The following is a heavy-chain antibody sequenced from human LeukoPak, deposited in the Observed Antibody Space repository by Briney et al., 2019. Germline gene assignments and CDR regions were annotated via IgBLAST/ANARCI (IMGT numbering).Heavy chain of an antibody. J-gene: IGHJ4*02. D-gene: IGHD2-2*01. CDR3: ARDQAACSSTSCYGLRGYFDY. V-gene: IGHV3-33*01. CDR1: GFTFSSYG. Sequence: GGSLRLSCAASGFTFSSYGMHWVRQAPGKGLEWVAVIWYDGSNKYYADSVKGRFTISRDNSKNTLYLQMNSLRAEDTAVYYCARDQAACSSTSCYGLRGYFDYWGQGTLVTVSS. CDR2: IWYDGSNK.